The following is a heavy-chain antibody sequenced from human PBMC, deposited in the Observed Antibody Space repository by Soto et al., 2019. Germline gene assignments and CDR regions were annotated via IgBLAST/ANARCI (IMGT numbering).Heavy chain of an antibody. CDR1: GFTFSSYA. V-gene: IGHV3-30-3*01. CDR3: ARGVRGISNYRKSGSFYYYYGMDV. Sequence: GGSLRLSCAASGFTFSSYAMHWVRQAPGKGLEWVAVISYDGSNKYYADSVKGRFTISRDNSKNTLYLQMNSLRAEDTAVYYCARGVRGISNYRKSGSFYYYYGMDVWGQGTTVTVSS. CDR2: ISYDGSNK. D-gene: IGHD4-4*01. J-gene: IGHJ6*02.